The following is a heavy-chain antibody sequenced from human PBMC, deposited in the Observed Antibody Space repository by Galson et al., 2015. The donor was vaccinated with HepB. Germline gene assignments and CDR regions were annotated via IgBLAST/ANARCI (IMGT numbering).Heavy chain of an antibody. CDR2: IYPGDSDT. CDR1: GYSFTSYW. CDR3: ARLGYYDSSGYYPYYFDY. J-gene: IGHJ4*02. Sequence: QSGAEVKKPGESLKISCKGSGYSFTSYWIGWVRQMPGKGLEWMGIIYPGDSDTRYSPSFQGQVTISADKSISTAYLQWSSLKASDIAMYYCARLGYYDSSGYYPYYFDYWGQGTLVTVSS. D-gene: IGHD3-22*01. V-gene: IGHV5-51*01.